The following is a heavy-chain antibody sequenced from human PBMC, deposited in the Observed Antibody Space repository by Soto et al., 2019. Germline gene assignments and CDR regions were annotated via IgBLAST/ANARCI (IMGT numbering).Heavy chain of an antibody. Sequence: QVQLVESGGGVVQPGRSLRLSCAASGFTFSSYAMHWVRQAPGKGLEWVAVISYDGSNKYYADSVKSGFTISRDNSKNTLYLQMNRLRAEDTAVYYCASLDSGYYYGMDVWGQGTTVTVSS. D-gene: IGHD7-27*01. CDR2: ISYDGSNK. CDR3: ASLDSGYYYGMDV. V-gene: IGHV3-30-3*01. J-gene: IGHJ6*02. CDR1: GFTFSSYA.